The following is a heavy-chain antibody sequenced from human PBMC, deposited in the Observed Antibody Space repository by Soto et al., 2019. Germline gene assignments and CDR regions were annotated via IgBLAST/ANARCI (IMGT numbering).Heavy chain of an antibody. CDR3: ARGDGDRYDGNGYLGRH. CDR1: GFPFSSYW. CDR2: IKSDGSGT. D-gene: IGHD3-22*01. V-gene: IGHV3-74*01. J-gene: IGHJ4*02. Sequence: EVQLVESGGGLVQPGESLTLSCAASGFPFSSYWMHWVRQAPGKGLVWVSRIKSDGSGTYYADSVQDRFTISRDNARKTLYPEMERLRGEETAVDFCARGDGDRYDGNGYLGRHWGQGTLVTVSS.